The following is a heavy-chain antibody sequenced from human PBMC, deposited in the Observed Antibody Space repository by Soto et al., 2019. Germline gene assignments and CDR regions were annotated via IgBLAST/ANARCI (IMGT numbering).Heavy chain of an antibody. J-gene: IGHJ6*03. V-gene: IGHV3-53*04. CDR2: IYSGGST. CDR1: GFTVSSNY. CDR3: ARPSGAAAGTHYYYYMDV. D-gene: IGHD6-13*01. Sequence: GGSLRLSCAASGFTVSSNYMSWVRQAPGKGLEWVSVIYSGGSTYYADSVKGRFTISRHNSKNTLYLQMNSLRAEDTAVYFCARPSGAAAGTHYYYYMDVWGKGTTVTVSS.